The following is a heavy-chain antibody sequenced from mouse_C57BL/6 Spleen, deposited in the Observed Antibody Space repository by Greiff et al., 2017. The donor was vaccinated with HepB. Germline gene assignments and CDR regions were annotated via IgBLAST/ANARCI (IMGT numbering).Heavy chain of an antibody. V-gene: IGHV1-69*01. CDR3: ARRGSTTVVDY. CDR1: GYTFTSYW. CDR2: IDPSDSYT. Sequence: QVQLQQPGAELVMPGASVKLSCKASGYTFTSYWMHWVKQRPGQGLEWIGEIDPSDSYTNYNQKFKGKSTLTVDKSSSTAYMQLSSLTSEDSAVYYCARRGSTTVVDYWGQGTTLTVSS. J-gene: IGHJ2*01. D-gene: IGHD1-1*01.